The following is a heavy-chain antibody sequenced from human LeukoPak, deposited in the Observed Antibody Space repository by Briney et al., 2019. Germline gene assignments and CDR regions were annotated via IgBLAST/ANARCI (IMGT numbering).Heavy chain of an antibody. CDR3: ARDPLGYCSSTSCYEIDY. J-gene: IGHJ4*02. D-gene: IGHD2-2*01. CDR2: IKQDGSER. Sequence: PGGSLRLSCGASGFIFSRHWMSWVRQAPGKGPEWVANIKQDGSERYYVGSVKGRFTISRDNAKNSLYLQMNSLRAEDTAVYYCARDPLGYCSSTSCYEIDYWGQGTLVTVSS. V-gene: IGHV3-7*01. CDR1: GFIFSRHW.